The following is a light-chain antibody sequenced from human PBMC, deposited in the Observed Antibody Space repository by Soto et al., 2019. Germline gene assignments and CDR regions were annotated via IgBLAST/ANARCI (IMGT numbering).Light chain of an antibody. J-gene: IGKJ5*01. V-gene: IGKV3-20*01. CDR1: QFLNLND. CDR2: GAS. CDR3: QQYGSSPPIT. Sequence: EIVLTQSPGTLSLSPGERATLSCRASQFLNLNDLAWYQQKPGQAPRLLIYGASSRATGIPDGFSGSGSGTDVTLTVSRLAPEDVAVYYCQQYGSSPPITFGQGTRVDIK.